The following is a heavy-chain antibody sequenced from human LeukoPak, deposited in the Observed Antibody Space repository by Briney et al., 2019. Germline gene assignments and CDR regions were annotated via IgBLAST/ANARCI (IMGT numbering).Heavy chain of an antibody. CDR3: ARWLLSGNWFDP. CDR2: IIPILGIA. J-gene: IGHJ5*02. Sequence: SVKVSCKASGGTFSSYAISWVRQAPGQGLEWMGRIIPILGIANYAQKFQGRVTITADKSTSTAYMELSSLRSEDTAVYYCARWLLSGNWFDPWGQGTLVTVSS. D-gene: IGHD1-26*01. CDR1: GGTFSSYA. V-gene: IGHV1-69*04.